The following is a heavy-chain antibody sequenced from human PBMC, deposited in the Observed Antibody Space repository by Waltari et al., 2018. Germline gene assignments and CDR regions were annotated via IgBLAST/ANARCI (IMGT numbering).Heavy chain of an antibody. Sequence: QLQLQESGPGLVKPSETLSLTCTVSGGSISRSSYYWGWIRQSPGKGLEWIGGFYYSGGTYYNPTLKRRVTISGDTSKNQFSLKLSSVTAADTAVYYCARHWKKSGYRFDPWGQGTLVTVSS. CDR2: FYYSGGT. CDR1: GGSISRSSYY. V-gene: IGHV4-39*01. J-gene: IGHJ5*02. CDR3: ARHWKKSGYRFDP. D-gene: IGHD5-12*01.